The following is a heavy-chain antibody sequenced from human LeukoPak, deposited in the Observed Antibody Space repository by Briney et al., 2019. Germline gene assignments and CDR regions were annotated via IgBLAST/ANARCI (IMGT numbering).Heavy chain of an antibody. CDR2: INPNSGGT. J-gene: IGHJ3*02. Sequence: ASVKVSCKASGYTFTGYYMHWVRQAPGQGLEWMGWINPNSGGTNYAQKFQGWVTMTRDTSISTAYMELSRLRSDDTAVYYCARDWDSRGNAFDIWGQGTMVTVSS. CDR1: GYTFTGYY. D-gene: IGHD6-13*01. CDR3: ARDWDSRGNAFDI. V-gene: IGHV1-2*04.